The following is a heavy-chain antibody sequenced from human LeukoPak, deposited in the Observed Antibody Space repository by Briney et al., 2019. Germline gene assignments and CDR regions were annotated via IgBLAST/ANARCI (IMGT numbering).Heavy chain of an antibody. CDR1: GGTFSSYA. J-gene: IGHJ4*02. Sequence: GASVKVSCKASGGTFSSYAISWVRQARGQGLEWMGRIIPIFGTANYAQKFQGRVTITTDESTSTAYMELSSLRSEDTAVYYCARGGCSSTSCPQGFDYWGQGILVTVSS. V-gene: IGHV1-69*05. D-gene: IGHD2-2*01. CDR3: ARGGCSSTSCPQGFDY. CDR2: IIPIFGTA.